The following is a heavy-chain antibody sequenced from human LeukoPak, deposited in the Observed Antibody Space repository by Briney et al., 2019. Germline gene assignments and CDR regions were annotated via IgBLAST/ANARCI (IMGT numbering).Heavy chain of an antibody. CDR3: AKAPLGRCTGVICYYFDY. CDR2: ISGSGSNT. V-gene: IGHV3-23*01. CDR1: GITFSGSG. D-gene: IGHD2-15*01. J-gene: IGHJ4*02. Sequence: GGSLRLSCAASGITFSGSGMSWVRQAPGKGLEWVSTISGSGSNTHYADSVKGRFTISRDNYKDTLYMQMNSLRVEDTAVYYCAKAPLGRCTGVICYYFDYWGQGTLVTVSS.